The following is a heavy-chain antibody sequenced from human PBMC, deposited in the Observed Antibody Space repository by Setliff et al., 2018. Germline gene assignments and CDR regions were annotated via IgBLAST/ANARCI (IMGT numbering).Heavy chain of an antibody. J-gene: IGHJ3*02. CDR1: GYTSSNYG. D-gene: IGHD2-2*01. CDR2: ISAYNGYI. V-gene: IGHV1-18*01. Sequence: ASVKVSCKASGYTSSNYGISWVRQAPGQGLEWMGWISAYNGYIIYAQKLQGRVTMTTDTSTSTAYMEVRSLRSDDTAVYYCARAPGTVVVPASRSAFDIWGQGTMVT. CDR3: ARAPGTVVVPASRSAFDI.